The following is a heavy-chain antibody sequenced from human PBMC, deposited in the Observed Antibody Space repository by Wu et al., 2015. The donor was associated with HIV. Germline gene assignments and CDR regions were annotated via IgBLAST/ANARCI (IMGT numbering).Heavy chain of an antibody. CDR2: IVVGSGNT. CDR3: AAHSGMIDDAFDI. D-gene: IGHD3-22*01. J-gene: IGHJ3*02. V-gene: IGHV1-58*02. Sequence: LAQSGTEVKKPGTSVKVSCKASGFTFTSSAMQWVRQARGQRLEWIGWIVVGSGNTNYAQKFQERVTITRDMSTSTAYMELSSLRSEDTAVYYCAAHSGMIDDAFDIWGQGTMVTVSS. CDR1: GFTFTSSA.